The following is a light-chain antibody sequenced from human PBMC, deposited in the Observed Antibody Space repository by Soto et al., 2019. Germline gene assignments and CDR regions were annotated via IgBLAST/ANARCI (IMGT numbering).Light chain of an antibody. Sequence: DIQMTQSPSSLSAAVGDRVTITCRASQDINKYLNWYRQTPGKAPNLLIFATSTLHSGVPSRFSGSRSGTDFSLTISSLQPEDFATYYCQQSYSSPYTFGQGTKQE. CDR1: QDINKY. J-gene: IGKJ2*01. CDR2: ATS. V-gene: IGKV1-39*01. CDR3: QQSYSSPYT.